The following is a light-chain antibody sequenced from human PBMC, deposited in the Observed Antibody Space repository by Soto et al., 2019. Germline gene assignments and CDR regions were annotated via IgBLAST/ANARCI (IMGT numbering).Light chain of an antibody. J-gene: IGKJ2*01. CDR3: QHYDNLIHMYT. CDR2: GAS. V-gene: IGKV1-33*01. CDR1: QAISNY. Sequence: DIQMTQSPSSLSASVGDRVTITCQASQAISNYLNWYQQKPGKAPNLLINGASKLKAGVPSRFRGSGSGTDITLTISILRPEDVAIDCCQHYDNLIHMYTFGQGTKLEIK.